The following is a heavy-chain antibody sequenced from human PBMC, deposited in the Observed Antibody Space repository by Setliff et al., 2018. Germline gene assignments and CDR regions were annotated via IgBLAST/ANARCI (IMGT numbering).Heavy chain of an antibody. CDR1: AVSGFIFSSQA. J-gene: IGHJ6*02. V-gene: IGHV3-23*01. D-gene: IGHD5-18*01. CDR2: ISGTGANT. Sequence: GGSLRLSCEASAVSGFIFSSQAMSWVRQGPGKGLEWVSTISGTGANTYYADSVKGRFTISRDESKNTLSLQMNSLRAEDTALYYCAKDKSHRGYSYYGMDVWGQGTTVTVSS. CDR3: AKDKSHRGYSYYGMDV.